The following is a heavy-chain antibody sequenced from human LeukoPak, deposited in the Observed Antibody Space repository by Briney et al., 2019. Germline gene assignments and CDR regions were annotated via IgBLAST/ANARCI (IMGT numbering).Heavy chain of an antibody. J-gene: IGHJ3*02. Sequence: SETLSLTCTVSGYSISSGYYWGWIRPPPGKGLEWIGSIYHSGSTYYNPSLKSRVTISVDTSKNQFSLKLSSVTAADTAVYYRAREGAGYCSGGSCYSVNGAFDIWGQGTMVTVSS. CDR1: GYSISSGYY. CDR2: IYHSGST. V-gene: IGHV4-38-2*02. CDR3: AREGAGYCSGGSCYSVNGAFDI. D-gene: IGHD2-15*01.